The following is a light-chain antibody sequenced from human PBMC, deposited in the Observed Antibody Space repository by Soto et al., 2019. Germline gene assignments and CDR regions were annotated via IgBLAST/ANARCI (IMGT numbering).Light chain of an antibody. CDR3: QQYNSYWWT. J-gene: IGKJ1*01. CDR1: QSISNW. V-gene: IGKV1-5*01. CDR2: DAS. Sequence: DIQMTQSPSTLSASVGDRVTITCRDSQSISNWLAWYQQKPGKAPKLLIYDASSLESGVPSRFSGSGSGTEFTLTISSLQPDDFAAYYCQQYNSYWWTFGQGTKWIS.